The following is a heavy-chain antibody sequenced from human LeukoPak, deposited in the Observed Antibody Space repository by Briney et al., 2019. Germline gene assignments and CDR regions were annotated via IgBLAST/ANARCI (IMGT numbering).Heavy chain of an antibody. D-gene: IGHD3-22*01. CDR1: GYTFTSYY. CDR3: ARARDTYDSRGYYYSVYFDY. V-gene: IGHV1-46*01. Sequence: ASVKVSCKASGYTFTSYYMHWVRQAPGQGLEWMGIINPSGGSTSYAQKFQGRVTMTRDTSTSTVYMELSSLRSEDTAVYYCARARDTYDSRGYYYSVYFDYWGQGTLVTVSS. J-gene: IGHJ4*02. CDR2: INPSGGST.